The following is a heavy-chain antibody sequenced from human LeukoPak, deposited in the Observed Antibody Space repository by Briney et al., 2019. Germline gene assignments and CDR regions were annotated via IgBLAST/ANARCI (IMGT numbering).Heavy chain of an antibody. CDR2: IYYSGST. V-gene: IGHV4-59*08. D-gene: IGHD4-17*01. CDR1: GGSISSYY. CDR3: ARTSVTHGMDV. J-gene: IGHJ6*02. Sequence: PSETLSLTCTVSGGSISSYYWSWIRQPPGKGLEWIGYIYYSGSTNYNPSLKSRVTISVDTSKNQFSLKLSSVTAADTAVYYCARTSVTHGMDVWGQGTTVTVSS.